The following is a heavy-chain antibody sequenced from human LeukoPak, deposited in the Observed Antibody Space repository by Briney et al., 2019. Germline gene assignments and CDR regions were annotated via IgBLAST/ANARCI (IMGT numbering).Heavy chain of an antibody. CDR2: FDPEDGET. Sequence: ASVKVSCKVSGYTLTEFSIHWVRRVPGKGLEWMGGFDPEDGETIYAQKFQGRVTMTEDTSSGTAYMELSSLRSDDTAVYFCTALTAAGQRGSSFDYWGQGTLVTVSS. CDR1: GYTLTEFS. V-gene: IGHV1-24*01. J-gene: IGHJ4*02. CDR3: TALTAAGQRGSSFDY. D-gene: IGHD6-13*01.